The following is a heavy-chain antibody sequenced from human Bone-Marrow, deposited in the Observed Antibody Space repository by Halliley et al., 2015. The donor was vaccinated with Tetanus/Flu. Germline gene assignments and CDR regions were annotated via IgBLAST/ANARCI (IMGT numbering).Heavy chain of an antibody. CDR1: GGSLSSGSYY. J-gene: IGHJ6*02. CDR3: ARGLGMDV. V-gene: IGHV4-39*01. CDR2: IYYSGST. Sequence: TLSLTCTVSGGSLSSGSYYWGWIRQPPGKGLEWIGSIYYSGSTYYNPSLKSRVTISIDTSKNQFSLKLSSVTAADRAVYSCARGLGMDVWGQGTTVTVSS.